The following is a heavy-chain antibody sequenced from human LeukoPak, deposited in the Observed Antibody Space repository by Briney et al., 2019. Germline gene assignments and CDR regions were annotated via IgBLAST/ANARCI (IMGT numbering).Heavy chain of an antibody. J-gene: IGHJ4*02. Sequence: SETLSLTCTVSGGSISSSSYYWGWIRQPPGKGLEWIGSIYSSGSTTYNPSLKSRVTMSVDTSKNQFSLKLSSVTAADTAVYYRARGGRWPDYWGQGTLVTVSS. CDR2: IYSSGST. D-gene: IGHD6-13*01. V-gene: IGHV4-39*07. CDR3: ARGGRWPDY. CDR1: GGSISSSSYY.